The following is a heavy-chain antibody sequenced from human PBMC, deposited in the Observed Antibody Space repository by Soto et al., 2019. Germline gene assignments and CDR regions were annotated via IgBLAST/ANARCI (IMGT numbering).Heavy chain of an antibody. CDR1: GFTFSLHA. Sequence: GGSLRLSCAASGFTFSLHAMHWVRQAPGKGLEWVVVISYDGSNKYYADSVKGRFTISRDNSNNTQYLQMNSLRAEDTAVYYCARERAVAGTFDYWGQGTLVTVSS. CDR3: ARERAVAGTFDY. V-gene: IGHV3-30-3*01. CDR2: ISYDGSNK. J-gene: IGHJ4*02. D-gene: IGHD6-19*01.